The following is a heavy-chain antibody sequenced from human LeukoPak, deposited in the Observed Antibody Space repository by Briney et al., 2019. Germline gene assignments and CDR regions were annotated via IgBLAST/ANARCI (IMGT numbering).Heavy chain of an antibody. CDR1: GGSISGYN. CDR2: IQYTGST. D-gene: IGHD6-19*01. V-gene: IGHV4-59*08. J-gene: IGHJ2*01. Sequence: SETLSLTCTVSGGSISGYNWSWNRQPPGKGLEWIGYIQYTGSTNYNPSLKSRVTISVDTSKNQFSLKLSSVTAADTAVYYCARRGYSSGWWYFDLWGRGTLVTVSS. CDR3: ARRGYSSGWWYFDL.